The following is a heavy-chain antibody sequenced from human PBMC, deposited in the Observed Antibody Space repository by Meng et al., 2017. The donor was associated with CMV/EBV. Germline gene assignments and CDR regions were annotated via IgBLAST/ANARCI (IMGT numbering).Heavy chain of an antibody. V-gene: IGHV1-69*05. CDR2: IIPIFGTA. D-gene: IGHD6-6*01. CDR3: ARDRGLAARPDV. J-gene: IGHJ6*02. Sequence: SVKVSCKASGGTFSSYAISWVRQAPGQGLEWMGGIIPIFGTANYAQKFQGRVTITTDESTSTAYMELSSLRSEDTAVYYCARDRGLAARPDVWGQGTTVTVSS. CDR1: GGTFSSYA.